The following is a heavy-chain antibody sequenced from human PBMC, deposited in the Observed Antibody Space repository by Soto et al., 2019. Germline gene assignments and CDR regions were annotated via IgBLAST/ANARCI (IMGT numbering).Heavy chain of an antibody. J-gene: IGHJ2*01. CDR1: GFTVNSYG. CDR2: IWYDGSDK. Sequence: QVQLAESGGGVVQPGRSLTLSCAASGFTVNSYGMHWVRQAPGKGLEWVAIIWYDGSDKYYVDSVKGRFTISRDNSNNTLYLQMNSLRAEDTAVYCCARDQGWYFDLWGRGTLVTVSS. V-gene: IGHV3-33*01. CDR3: ARDQGWYFDL.